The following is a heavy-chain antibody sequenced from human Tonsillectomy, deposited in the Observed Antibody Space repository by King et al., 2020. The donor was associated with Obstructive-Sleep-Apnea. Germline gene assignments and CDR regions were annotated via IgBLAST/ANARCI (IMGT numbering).Heavy chain of an antibody. D-gene: IGHD3-10*01. CDR3: ARVRHYYGSGSYAGY. CDR1: GFTFSSYA. CDR2: ISYDGSNK. J-gene: IGHJ4*02. V-gene: IGHV3-30-3*01. Sequence: VQLVESGGGVVQPGRSLRLSCAASGFTFSSYAMHWVRQAPGKGLEWVAVISYDGSNKYYADSVKGRFTISSDNSKKTLYLQMNSLRAEDTAVYYCARVRHYYGSGSYAGYWGQGTLVTVSS.